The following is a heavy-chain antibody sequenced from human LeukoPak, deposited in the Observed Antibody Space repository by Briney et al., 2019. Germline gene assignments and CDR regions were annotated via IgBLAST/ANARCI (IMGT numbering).Heavy chain of an antibody. Sequence: SGRSLRLSCAASGFTFSSYGMHWVRQAPGKGLEWVAVIWYDGSNKYYADSVKGRFTISRDNSKNTLYLQMNSLRAEDTAVYYCARGFTPLFDYDFWSGLYGMDVWGQGTTVTVSS. J-gene: IGHJ6*02. CDR3: ARGFTPLFDYDFWSGLYGMDV. D-gene: IGHD3-3*01. CDR1: GFTFSSYG. CDR2: IWYDGSNK. V-gene: IGHV3-33*01.